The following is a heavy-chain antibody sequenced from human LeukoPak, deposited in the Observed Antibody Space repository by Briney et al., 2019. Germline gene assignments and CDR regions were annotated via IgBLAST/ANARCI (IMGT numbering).Heavy chain of an antibody. V-gene: IGHV4-59*01. CDR3: ARVGWQWLTIDY. Sequence: PSETLSLTCTVSGGSISSYYWSWIRQPPGKGLEWIGYIYYSGSTNYNPSLKSRVTISVDTSKNQFSLKLSSVTAADTAVYYCARVGWQWLTIDYWDQGTLVTVSS. J-gene: IGHJ4*02. CDR2: IYYSGST. D-gene: IGHD6-19*01. CDR1: GGSISSYY.